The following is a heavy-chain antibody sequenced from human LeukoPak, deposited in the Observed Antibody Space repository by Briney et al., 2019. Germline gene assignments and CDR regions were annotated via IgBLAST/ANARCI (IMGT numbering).Heavy chain of an antibody. CDR2: ITGTSYPQ. CDR1: GFTFNSYS. V-gene: IGHV3-21*05. J-gene: IGHJ4*02. Sequence: PGGSLRLSCRASGFTFNSYSMNWVRQAPGRGLEWISYITGTSYPQMYGDSVRGRFTISRDNAQNSLYLQMNFLRAEDTAHYYCTRDGADTGFDFDYWGQGVLVAVSS. D-gene: IGHD2-8*02. CDR3: TRDGADTGFDFDY.